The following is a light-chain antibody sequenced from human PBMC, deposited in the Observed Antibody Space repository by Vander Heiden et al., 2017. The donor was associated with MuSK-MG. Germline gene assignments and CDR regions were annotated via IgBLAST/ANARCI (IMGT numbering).Light chain of an antibody. CDR2: EAS. V-gene: IGKV1-NL1*01. CDR1: QVISNS. CDR3: QQDGSISYN. J-gene: IGKJ2*01. Sequence: DIQMTQSPSSVSASVGDRVTITCRASQVISNSLAWYQQKPGKAPKLLLYEASRLESGVPSRFSGSGSGTDYTLTITSLQPEDFATYYCQQDGSISYNFGQGTKLEI.